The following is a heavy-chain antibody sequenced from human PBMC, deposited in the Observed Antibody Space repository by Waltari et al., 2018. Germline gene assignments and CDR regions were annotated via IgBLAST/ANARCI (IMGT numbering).Heavy chain of an antibody. J-gene: IGHJ4*02. CDR2: IYSGGST. V-gene: IGHV3-66*02. D-gene: IGHD6-6*01. CDR1: GFTVSSNY. Sequence: EVQLVESGGGLVQPGGSLRLSCAASGFTVSSNYMSWVRQAPGRGLEWVSVIYSGGSTYYADSVKGRFTISRDNSKNTLYLQMNSLRAEDTAVYYCAREGAARAPDYWGQGTLVTVSS. CDR3: AREGAARAPDY.